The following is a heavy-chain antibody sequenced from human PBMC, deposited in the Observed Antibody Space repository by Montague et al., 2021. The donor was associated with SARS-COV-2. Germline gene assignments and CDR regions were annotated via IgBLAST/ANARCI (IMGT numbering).Heavy chain of an antibody. V-gene: IGHV4-61*09. CDR3: GRDSVSYGLDV. CDR2: IYNSGPT. J-gene: IGHJ6*02. Sequence: TLSLTCRVSGASIDTCNHYWTWIRQSAGQGLEWIGNIYNSGPTNYNPSLKSRVTISLDRAKNHFSLLLSSVTAADTATYYCGRDSVSYGLDVWGQGTTVTVSS. CDR1: GASIDTCNHY. D-gene: IGHD3-16*01.